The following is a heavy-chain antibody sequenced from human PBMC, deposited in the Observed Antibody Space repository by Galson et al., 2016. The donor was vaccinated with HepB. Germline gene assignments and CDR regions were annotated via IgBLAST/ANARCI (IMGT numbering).Heavy chain of an antibody. Sequence: SLRLSCAASGFTFSDHYMSWIRQAPGKGLEWVSYISSSSSYTDYADSVQGRFTISRDNAENSLYLQMNSLRAEDTAVYYCAKCPGGWSGTYYFDYWGQGTLVTVSS. V-gene: IGHV3-11*03. D-gene: IGHD6-19*01. J-gene: IGHJ4*02. CDR2: ISSSSSYT. CDR1: GFTFSDHY. CDR3: AKCPGGWSGTYYFDY.